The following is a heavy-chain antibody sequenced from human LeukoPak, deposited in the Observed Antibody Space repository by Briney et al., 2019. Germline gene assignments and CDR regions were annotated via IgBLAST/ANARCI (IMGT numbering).Heavy chain of an antibody. V-gene: IGHV3-73*01. J-gene: IGHJ4*01. CDR2: MRSKTNNDAA. D-gene: IGHD4-17*01. CDR1: GFTFSGSI. CDR3: TRRHDDYGESKD. Sequence: GGSLRLTCAASGFTFSGSIMHWVRQASGKGLEWVARMRSKTNNDAASYAASVKGRFTISRDDSENTSYLQMNSLKAEDTAVHYCTRRHDDYGESKDWGHGALVTVSS.